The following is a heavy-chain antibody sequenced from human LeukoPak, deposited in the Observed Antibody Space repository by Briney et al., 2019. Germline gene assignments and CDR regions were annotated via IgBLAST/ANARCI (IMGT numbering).Heavy chain of an antibody. CDR2: IYTSGST. CDR1: GGSISSGSYY. V-gene: IGHV4-61*02. CDR3: ASTTLRFLEWLSPYYYYMDV. D-gene: IGHD3-3*01. Sequence: SETLSLTCTVSGGSISSGSYYWSWIRQPAGKGLEWIGRIYTSGSTNYNPSLKSRVTISVDTSKNQFFLKLSSVTAADTAVYYCASTTLRFLEWLSPYYYYMDVWGKGTTVTVSS. J-gene: IGHJ6*03.